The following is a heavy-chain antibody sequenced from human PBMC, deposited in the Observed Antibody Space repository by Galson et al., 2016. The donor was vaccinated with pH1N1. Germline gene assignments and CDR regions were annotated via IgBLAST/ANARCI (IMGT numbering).Heavy chain of an antibody. Sequence: SVKVSCKASGYSFTDYYVHWIRQAPGQGLEWMAIIKPTGGDTTYAQNFQGRVFVTRDTSTSTVYMEVTSLRSEDTAVYCCARAPYSNYHYYYFDFWGQGTLVTVSS. D-gene: IGHD4-11*01. CDR2: IKPTGGDT. J-gene: IGHJ4*02. CDR1: GYSFTDYY. V-gene: IGHV1-46*01. CDR3: ARAPYSNYHYYYFDF.